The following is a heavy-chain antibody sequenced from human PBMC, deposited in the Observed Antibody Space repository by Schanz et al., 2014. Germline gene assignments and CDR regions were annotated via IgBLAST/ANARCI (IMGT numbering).Heavy chain of an antibody. D-gene: IGHD2-15*01. CDR2: VTWDGGYT. Sequence: EVQLVESGGVVVQPGGSLRLSCAGSGFTFDDYTMHWVRQPPWKGLEWVSLVTWDGGYTYYADSVKGRFTISRDNSKNSLYLQIDSLRSEDTALYYCAKNRAGSCESLLDSWGQGTLVTVSS. V-gene: IGHV3-43*01. CDR3: AKNRAGSCESLLDS. J-gene: IGHJ4*02. CDR1: GFTFDDYT.